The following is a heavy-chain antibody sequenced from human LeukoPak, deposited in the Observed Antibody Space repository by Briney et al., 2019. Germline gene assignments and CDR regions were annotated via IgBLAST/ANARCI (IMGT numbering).Heavy chain of an antibody. J-gene: IGHJ4*02. CDR2: IYSGGST. CDR3: ARVGSSSWYYFDY. D-gene: IGHD6-13*01. CDR1: GFTFSSYS. Sequence: GGSLRLSCAASGFTFSSYSMNWVRQAPGKGLEWVSVIYSGGSTYYADSVKGRFTISRDNSKNTPYLQMNSLRAEDTAVCYCARVGSSSWYYFDYWGQGTLVTVSS. V-gene: IGHV3-53*01.